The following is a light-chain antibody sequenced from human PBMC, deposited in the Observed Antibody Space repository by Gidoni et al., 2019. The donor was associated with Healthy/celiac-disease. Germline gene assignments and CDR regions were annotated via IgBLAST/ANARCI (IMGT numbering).Light chain of an antibody. J-gene: IGLJ2*01. V-gene: IGLV1-40*01. Sequence: QSVLTQPPSVSGAPGQRVPSSCTGSSSNSGAGYDVHWYQQLPGTAPKLLIYGNSNRPSGVPDRFSGSKSGTSASLAITGLQAEDEADYYCQSYDSSLSGSGVFGGGTKLTVL. CDR1: SSNSGAGYD. CDR2: GNS. CDR3: QSYDSSLSGSGV.